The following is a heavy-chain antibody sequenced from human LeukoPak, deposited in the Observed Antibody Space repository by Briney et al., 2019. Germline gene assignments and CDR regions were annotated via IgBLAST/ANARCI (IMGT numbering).Heavy chain of an antibody. D-gene: IGHD6-13*01. V-gene: IGHV4-61*02. CDR2: IYTSGST. CDR3: AILYSSSWSRYFDY. Sequence: SETLSLTCTVSGGSISSGSYYWSWIRQPAGKGLEWIGRIYTSGSTNYNPSLKSRVTISVDTSKNQFSLKLSSVTAADTAVYYCAILYSSSWSRYFDYWGQGTLVTVSS. CDR1: GGSISSGSYY. J-gene: IGHJ4*02.